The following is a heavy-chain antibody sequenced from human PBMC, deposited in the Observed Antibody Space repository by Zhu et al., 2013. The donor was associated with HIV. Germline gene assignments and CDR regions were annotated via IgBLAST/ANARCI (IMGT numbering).Heavy chain of an antibody. J-gene: IGHJ5*02. D-gene: IGHD2-8*02. V-gene: IGHV1-8*03. CDR1: GYTFTNDG. CDR3: ARMDKGSCTETTCPDWFDP. Sequence: KKPGASVKVSCKASGYTFTNDGINWVRQATGHGLEWMGWVDPSNGNAGYAQKFQGRVTITRNISTSTVYMELSSLRSDDTAVYYCARMDKGSCTETTCPDWFDPWGQGTLVTVSS. CDR2: VDPSNGNA.